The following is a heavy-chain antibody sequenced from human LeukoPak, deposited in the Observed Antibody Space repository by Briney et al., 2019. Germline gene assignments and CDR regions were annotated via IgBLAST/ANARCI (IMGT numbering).Heavy chain of an antibody. CDR3: ASSLMTAMKYYYYYYYMDV. J-gene: IGHJ6*03. CDR1: GYTFTGYY. CDR2: INPNSGGT. D-gene: IGHD5-18*01. Sequence: GASMKVSCKASGYTFTGYYMHWVRQAPGQGLEWMGWINPNSGGTNYAQKFQGRVTMTRDTSISTAYMELSRLRSDDTAVYYCASSLMTAMKYYYYYYYMDVWGKGTTVTVSS. V-gene: IGHV1-2*02.